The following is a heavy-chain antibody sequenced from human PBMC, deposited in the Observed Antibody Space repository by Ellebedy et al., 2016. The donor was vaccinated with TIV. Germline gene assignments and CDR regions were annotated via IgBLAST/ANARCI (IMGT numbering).Heavy chain of an antibody. CDR2: ISHDGGSQ. CDR1: AFPFDTYA. D-gene: IGHD6-19*01. CDR3: ARDLDKSSGWYGGAAY. J-gene: IGHJ4*02. Sequence: PGGSLRLSCVASAFPFDTYAMHGVRQAPGKELEWVTVISHDGGSQYYADSVKGRFTVSRDNSMTTVYLEMNSLRAEDTALYYCARDLDKSSGWYGGAAYWGQGTQVTVSS. V-gene: IGHV3-30-3*01.